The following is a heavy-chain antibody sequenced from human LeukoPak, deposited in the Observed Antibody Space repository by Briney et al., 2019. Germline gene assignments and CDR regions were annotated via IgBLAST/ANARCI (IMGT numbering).Heavy chain of an antibody. J-gene: IGHJ6*02. CDR3: ARDPTFVRGWLRWTRDYYYGMDV. D-gene: IGHD5-12*01. V-gene: IGHV3-7*01. CDR1: GFTFSSYW. CDR2: VKQDGSEK. Sequence: GGSLRLSCAASGFTFSSYWMSWVRQAPGKGLEWVANVKQDGSEKYYVDSVKGRFTISRDNAKNSLYLQMSSLRAEDTAVYYCARDPTFVRGWLRWTRDYYYGMDVWGQGATVTVSS.